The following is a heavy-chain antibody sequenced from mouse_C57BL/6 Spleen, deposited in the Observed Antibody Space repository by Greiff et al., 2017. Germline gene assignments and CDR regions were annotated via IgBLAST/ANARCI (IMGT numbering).Heavy chain of an antibody. CDR1: GFTFSSYT. J-gene: IGHJ4*01. CDR3: AGHSGGNSYAMDY. V-gene: IGHV5-9*01. Sequence: DVKLVESGGGLVKPGGSLKLSCAASGFTFSSYTMSWVRQTPEKRLEWVATISGGGGNTYYPDSVKGRFAISRDNAKNTLYLQMSSLRSEDTALDYCAGHSGGNSYAMDYWGQGTSVTVSS. D-gene: IGHD2-1*01. CDR2: ISGGGGNT.